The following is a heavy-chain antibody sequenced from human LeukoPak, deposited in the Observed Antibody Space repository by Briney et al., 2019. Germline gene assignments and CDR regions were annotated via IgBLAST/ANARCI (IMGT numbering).Heavy chain of an antibody. CDR1: GFTFSSYA. Sequence: GSLRLSCAASGFTFSSYAMHWVRQAPGKGLEWVAVISYDGSNKYYADSVKGRFTISRDNSKNTLYLQMNSLRAEDTAVYCCAVPAASFDYWGQGTLSPSPQ. J-gene: IGHJ4*02. D-gene: IGHD2-2*01. V-gene: IGHV3-30*01. CDR2: ISYDGSNK. CDR3: AVPAASFDY.